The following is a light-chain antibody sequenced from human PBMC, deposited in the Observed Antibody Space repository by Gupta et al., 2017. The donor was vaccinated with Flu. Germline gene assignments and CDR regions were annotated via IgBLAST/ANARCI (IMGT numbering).Light chain of an antibody. CDR1: QTISRTY. Sequence: SSLSASIGDSVTITCRASQTISRTYLNWYQQKPGKAPKLLIYTTSKLQSGVPSRFSGSGSGTDFTLTISILHPEDFATYYCQQSYAIPSTFGQGTKLE. J-gene: IGKJ2*01. CDR3: QQSYAIPST. V-gene: IGKV1-39*01. CDR2: TTS.